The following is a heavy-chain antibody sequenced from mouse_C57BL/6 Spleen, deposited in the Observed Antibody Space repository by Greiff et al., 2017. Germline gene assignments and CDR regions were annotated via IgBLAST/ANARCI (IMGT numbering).Heavy chain of an antibody. V-gene: IGHV14-4*01. CDR1: GFNIKDDY. Sequence: VQLQQSGAELVRPGASVKLSCTASGFNIKDDYMHWVKQRPEQGLEWIGWIDPENGDSEYASKFQGKATITADTSSNTAYLQLSSLTSEDTTVYYCTCLGRGYWGQGTTLTVSS. CDR3: TCLGRGY. D-gene: IGHD4-1*01. J-gene: IGHJ2*01. CDR2: IDPENGDS.